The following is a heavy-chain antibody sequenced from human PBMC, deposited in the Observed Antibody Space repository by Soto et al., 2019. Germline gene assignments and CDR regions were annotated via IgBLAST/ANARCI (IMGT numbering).Heavy chain of an antibody. V-gene: IGHV4-59*01. CDR3: ARDKVDIGVSGTHYYYGMDV. CDR2: IYYSGST. J-gene: IGHJ6*02. Sequence: QVQLQESGPGLVKPSETLSITCTVSGGSISNYYWSWIRQPPGKRLEWIGYIYYSGSTNYNPSLKSRVTISVDTSKNQFSLKLSSVTPADTAVYYCARDKVDIGVSGTHYYYGMDVWGQGTTVTVSS. CDR1: GGSISNYY. D-gene: IGHD6-19*01.